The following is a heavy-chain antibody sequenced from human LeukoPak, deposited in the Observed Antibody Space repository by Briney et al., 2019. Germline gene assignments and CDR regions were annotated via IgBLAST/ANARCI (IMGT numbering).Heavy chain of an antibody. CDR3: ARDYGEWLVPSS. CDR1: GGSFSTYF. CDR2: IRQSGGT. J-gene: IGHJ5*02. V-gene: IGHV4-34*01. Sequence: PSETLSLTCAVYGGSFSTYFWSWIRQAPGKGLEWIGEIRQSGGTNYSPSLKSRLTISVDTSKNQFSLKLNSVTAADTAVYYCARDYGEWLVPSSWGQGTVVTVS. D-gene: IGHD6-19*01.